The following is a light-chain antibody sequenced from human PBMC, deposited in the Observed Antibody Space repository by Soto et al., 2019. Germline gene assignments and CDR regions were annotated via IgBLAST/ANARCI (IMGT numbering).Light chain of an antibody. CDR2: LGS. CDR1: QSLLQSNGYKY. Sequence: DIALTQSPLSLPVTPGEPASISCRSSQSLLQSNGYKYLNWYLQKPGQSPQLLIYLGSFRASGVPDRFSGSGSGTDFTLKISRVEAEDVGVYYCMQGSRPPWTFGPGTKVDIK. CDR3: MQGSRPPWT. V-gene: IGKV2-28*01. J-gene: IGKJ1*01.